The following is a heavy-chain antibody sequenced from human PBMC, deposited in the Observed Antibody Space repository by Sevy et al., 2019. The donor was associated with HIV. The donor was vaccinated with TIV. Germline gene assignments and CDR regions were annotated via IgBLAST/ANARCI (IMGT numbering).Heavy chain of an antibody. D-gene: IGHD4-17*01. CDR1: GFAFTNYYA. CDR2: ISYDGSDK. J-gene: IGHJ6*02. V-gene: IGHV3-30-3*01. CDR3: ARPRANYVDHYFFYAMDV. Sequence: GGSLRLSCAASGFAFTNYYAMHWVRQAPGKGLEWVSFISYDGSDKYYADSVKGRFTISRDNFKNTLYLQMNSLTTEDTAVYYCARPRANYVDHYFFYAMDVWGQGTTVTVSS.